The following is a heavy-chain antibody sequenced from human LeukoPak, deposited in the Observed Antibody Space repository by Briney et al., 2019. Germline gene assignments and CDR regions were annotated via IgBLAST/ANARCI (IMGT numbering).Heavy chain of an antibody. J-gene: IGHJ6*03. V-gene: IGHV3-21*01. CDR1: GFTFCSYA. D-gene: IGHD2-2*03. Sequence: GGSLRLSCEASGFTFCSYAMYWVRQAPGKGLEGVSSISSSSSYIYYADSVKGRFTISRDNAKNSLYLQINSLRAEDTAVYYCARDGYCSSTSCYVYYYYYMDVWGKGTTVTVSS. CDR2: ISSSSSYI. CDR3: ARDGYCSSTSCYVYYYYYMDV.